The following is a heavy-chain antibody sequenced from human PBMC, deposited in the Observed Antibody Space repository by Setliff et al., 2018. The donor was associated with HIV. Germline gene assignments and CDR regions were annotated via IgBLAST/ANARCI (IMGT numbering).Heavy chain of an antibody. J-gene: IGHJ6*03. Sequence: ASVKVSCKASGYIFTNYAMQWVRQAPGQGLEWMGWINTGNGSTKYSQKFQGRVTISRDTFASTAYMYLSSLRSEDTAVYYCARHRDPPGSSWIFYYYYMDLWGGGTTVTVSS. V-gene: IGHV1-3*04. CDR3: ARHRDPPGSSWIFYYYYMDL. CDR2: INTGNGST. D-gene: IGHD6-13*01. CDR1: GYIFTNYA.